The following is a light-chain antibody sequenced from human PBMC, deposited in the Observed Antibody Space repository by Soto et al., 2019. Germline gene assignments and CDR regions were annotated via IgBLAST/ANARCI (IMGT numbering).Light chain of an antibody. Sequence: EIVMTQSPATRSVSPGERATLSCRASQSVSSNLAWYQQKPGQAPRLLIYGASTRATGIPARFSGSGSGTEFTLTISSLQSEDFAVYFCQHYNHWPPLTFGGGTKAEIK. CDR2: GAS. CDR1: QSVSSN. J-gene: IGKJ4*01. CDR3: QHYNHWPPLT. V-gene: IGKV3-15*01.